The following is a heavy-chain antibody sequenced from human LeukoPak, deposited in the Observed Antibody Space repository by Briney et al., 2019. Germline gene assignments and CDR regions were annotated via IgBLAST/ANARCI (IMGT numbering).Heavy chain of an antibody. Sequence: SETLSLTCAVYGGSFSGYYWSWIRQPPGKGLEWTGEINHSGSTNYNPSLKSRVTISVDTSKNQFSLKLSSVTAADTAVYYCARLVTALDYWGQGTLVTVSS. CDR3: ARLVTALDY. CDR2: INHSGST. V-gene: IGHV4-34*01. J-gene: IGHJ4*02. CDR1: GGSFSGYY. D-gene: IGHD5-18*01.